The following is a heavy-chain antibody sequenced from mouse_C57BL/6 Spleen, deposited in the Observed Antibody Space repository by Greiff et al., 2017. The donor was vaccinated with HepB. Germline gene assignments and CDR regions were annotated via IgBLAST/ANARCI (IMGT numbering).Heavy chain of an antibody. Sequence: VKLMESGPELVKPGASVKISCKASGYAFSSSWMNWVKQRPGKGLEWIGRIYPGDGDTNYNGKFKGKATLTADKSSSTAYMQLSSLTSEDSAVYFCARWETMDYWGQGTSVTVSS. CDR3: ARWETMDY. V-gene: IGHV1-82*01. CDR2: IYPGDGDT. D-gene: IGHD4-1*01. J-gene: IGHJ4*01. CDR1: GYAFSSSW.